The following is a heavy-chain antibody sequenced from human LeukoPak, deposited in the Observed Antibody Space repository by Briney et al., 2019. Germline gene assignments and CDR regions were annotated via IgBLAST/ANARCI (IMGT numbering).Heavy chain of an antibody. V-gene: IGHV4-34*01. CDR1: GGSFSGYY. D-gene: IGHD2-2*01. J-gene: IGHJ4*02. CDR3: ARLGSPRSPSGY. CDR2: TN. Sequence: AETLSLTCAVYGGSFSGYYWSWIRQPPGKGLEGIGETNHPSHKSRLTISVDTPKHQFSLQLSSVPAADPAVYTCARLGSPRSPSGYWGQGTLVTVSS.